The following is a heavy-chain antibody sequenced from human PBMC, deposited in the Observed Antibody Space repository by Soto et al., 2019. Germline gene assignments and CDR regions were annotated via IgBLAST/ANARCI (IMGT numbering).Heavy chain of an antibody. CDR1: GFTFSSYG. J-gene: IGHJ4*02. CDR2: IWYDGSNK. Sequence: PGGSLRLSCAASGFTFSSYGMHWVRQAPGKGLEWVAVIWYDGSNKYYADSVKGRFTISRDNSKNTLYLQMNSLRAEDTAVYYCARGRNLEYYFDYWGQGTLVTVSS. CDR3: ARGRNLEYYFDY. V-gene: IGHV3-33*01.